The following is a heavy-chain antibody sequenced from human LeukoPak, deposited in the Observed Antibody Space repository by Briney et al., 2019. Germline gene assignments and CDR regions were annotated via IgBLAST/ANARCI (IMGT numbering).Heavy chain of an antibody. CDR1: GYTFTGYY. D-gene: IGHD6-6*01. V-gene: IGHV1-2*02. Sequence: ASVKVSCKASGYTFTGYYMHWVRQAPGQGLEWMGWINPNNGGTSYAQKFQGRVTMTRDTSISTAYMELSRLRSDDTAVYYCAREDTNSWGAYWGQGTLVTVSS. CDR2: INPNNGGT. J-gene: IGHJ4*02. CDR3: AREDTNSWGAY.